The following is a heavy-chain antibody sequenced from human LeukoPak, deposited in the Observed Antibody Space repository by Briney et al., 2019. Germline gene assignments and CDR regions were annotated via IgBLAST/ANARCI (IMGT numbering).Heavy chain of an antibody. Sequence: SETLSLTCTVSGGSISSSSYYWGWIRQPPGKGLEWIGSIYYSGSTYYNPSLKSRVTISVDTSKNQFSLKLSSVTAADTAVYYRAGGIAAAGPSFDYWGQGTLVTVSS. CDR1: GGSISSSSYY. D-gene: IGHD6-13*01. CDR3: AGGIAAAGPSFDY. V-gene: IGHV4-39*01. CDR2: IYYSGST. J-gene: IGHJ4*02.